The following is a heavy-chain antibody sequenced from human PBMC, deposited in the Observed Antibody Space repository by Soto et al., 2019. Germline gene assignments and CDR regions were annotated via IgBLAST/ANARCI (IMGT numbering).Heavy chain of an antibody. CDR2: IIPIFGTA. V-gene: IGHV1-69*13. J-gene: IGHJ5*02. Sequence: GASVKVSCKASGGTFSSYAISWVRQAPGQGLEWMGGIIPIFGTANYAQKFQGRVTITADESTSTAYMELSSLRSEDTAVYYCARGRGGSYRNNWFDPWGQGTLVTVSS. CDR3: ARGRGGSYRNNWFDP. D-gene: IGHD1-26*01. CDR1: GGTFSSYA.